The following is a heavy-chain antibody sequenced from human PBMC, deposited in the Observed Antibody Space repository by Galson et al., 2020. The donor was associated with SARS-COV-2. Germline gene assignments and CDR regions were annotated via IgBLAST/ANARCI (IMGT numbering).Heavy chain of an antibody. CDR3: AATLWFGEGIDY. D-gene: IGHD3-10*01. Sequence: GESLKLSCAASGFTFSSYGMHWVRQAPGKGLEWVAVIWYDGSNKYYADSVKGRFTISRDNSKNTLYLQMNSLRAEDTAVYYCAATLWFGEGIDYWGLGTLGFVSA. V-gene: IGHV3-33*01. CDR1: GFTFSSYG. J-gene: IGHJ4*02. CDR2: IWYDGSNK.